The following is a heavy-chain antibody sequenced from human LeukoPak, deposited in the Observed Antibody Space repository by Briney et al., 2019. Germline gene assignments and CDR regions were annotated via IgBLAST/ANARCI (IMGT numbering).Heavy chain of an antibody. J-gene: IGHJ4*02. Sequence: SQTLSLTCDISGDSVSSNSAVWNWIRQSPSRGLEWLGKTYYRSKWHDDSAVSVRGRVTITPDTSKNQFSLQLSSVTPEDTAVYYCARSGRYTFDYWGQGILVTVSS. CDR3: ARSGRYTFDY. V-gene: IGHV6-1*01. CDR2: TYYRSKWHD. D-gene: IGHD1-26*01. CDR1: GDSVSSNSAV.